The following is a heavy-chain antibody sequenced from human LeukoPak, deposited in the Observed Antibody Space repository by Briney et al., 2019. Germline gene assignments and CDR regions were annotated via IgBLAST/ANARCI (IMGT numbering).Heavy chain of an antibody. CDR3: ARGSFYYDSSGYYPSGYYIDY. V-gene: IGHV4-59*01. J-gene: IGHJ4*02. D-gene: IGHD3-22*01. Sequence: PSETLSLPCTVSGGPISSYYWSWLRHPPGKGLEWIGYIYYSGSTNYNPSLKSRVTISVDTSKNQFSLKRSSVTAADTAVYYCARGSFYYDSSGYYPSGYYIDYWGQGTLVTVSS. CDR1: GGPISSYY. CDR2: IYYSGST.